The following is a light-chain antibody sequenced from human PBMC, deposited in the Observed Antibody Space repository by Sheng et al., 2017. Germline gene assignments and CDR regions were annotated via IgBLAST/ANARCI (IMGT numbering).Light chain of an antibody. CDR2: LNSDGSQ. CDR3: QTWGTGTSVI. J-gene: IGLJ2*01. V-gene: IGLV4-69*01. CDR1: SGHSSSA. Sequence: QLVVTQSPSASASLGASVKLTCTLSSGHSSSAIAWHQQQPEKGPRYLMKLNSDGSQTKGDGIPDRFSGSTSGAERYLTISSLQSEDEADYYCQTWGTGTSVIFGGGTKLTVL.